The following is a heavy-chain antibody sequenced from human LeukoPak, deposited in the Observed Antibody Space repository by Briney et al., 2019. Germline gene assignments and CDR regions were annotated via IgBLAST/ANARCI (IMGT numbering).Heavy chain of an antibody. CDR3: AAADYGDYVIAD. CDR1: GGTFSSYA. V-gene: IGHV1-69*04. J-gene: IGHJ4*02. Sequence: GASVKVSCKASGGTFSSYAISWVRQAPGQGLEWMGRIIPILGIANYAQKFQGRVTITADKSTSTAYMELSSLRSEDTAVYYCAAADYGDYVIADWGQGTLVTVSS. CDR2: IIPILGIA. D-gene: IGHD4-17*01.